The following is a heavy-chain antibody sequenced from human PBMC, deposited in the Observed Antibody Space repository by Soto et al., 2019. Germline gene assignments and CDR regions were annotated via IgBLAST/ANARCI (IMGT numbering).Heavy chain of an antibody. Sequence: PGGSLRLSCAASGFTFSNAWMNWVRQAPGKGLEWVGRIKSKTDGGTTDYAAPVKGRFTISRDDSKNTLYLQMNSLKTEDTAVYYCTTDRFGVAAAGTCSYWGQGTLVTVSS. CDR1: GFTFSNAW. V-gene: IGHV3-15*07. CDR3: TTDRFGVAAAGTCSY. J-gene: IGHJ4*02. D-gene: IGHD6-13*01. CDR2: IKSKTDGGTT.